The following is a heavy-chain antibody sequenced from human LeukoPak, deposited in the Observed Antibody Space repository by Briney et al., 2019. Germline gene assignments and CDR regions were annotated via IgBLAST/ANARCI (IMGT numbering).Heavy chain of an antibody. Sequence: GGSLRHSCAASGFTFSSYWMSWVRQAPGKGLEWVANIKQDGSEKYYVDSVKGRFTISRDNAKNSLYLQMNSLRAEDTAVYYCARERGVPAAYPDYWGQGTLVTVSS. CDR2: IKQDGSEK. CDR1: GFTFSSYW. J-gene: IGHJ4*02. V-gene: IGHV3-7*01. CDR3: ARERGVPAAYPDY. D-gene: IGHD2-2*01.